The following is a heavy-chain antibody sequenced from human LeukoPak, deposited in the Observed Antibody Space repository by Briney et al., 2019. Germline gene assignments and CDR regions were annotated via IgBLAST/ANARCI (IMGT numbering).Heavy chain of an antibody. CDR1: GGSISSRSYY. D-gene: IGHD3-22*01. V-gene: IGHV4-39*02. CDR2: IYSSGIT. Sequence: SETLSLTCTVSGGSISSRSYYWGWIRQPPGEGLEWTANIYSSGITYQNPSLKSRVTISVDTSKTHFSLKLITLTAADTAVYYCAIQFYDSSGYYFQHWGQGTPVTVSS. CDR3: AIQFYDSSGYYFQH. J-gene: IGHJ1*01.